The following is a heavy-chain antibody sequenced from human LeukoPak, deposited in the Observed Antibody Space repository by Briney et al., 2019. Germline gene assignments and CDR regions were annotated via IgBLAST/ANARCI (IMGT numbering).Heavy chain of an antibody. V-gene: IGHV3-23*01. Sequence: GGSLRLSCAASGFTFSTYAMSWVRQAPGKGLEWVSSISGSGGRTYDADSVKGRFTVSRDNSKNTLYLQMNSLRAEDTAVYYCARDLPYDSSGYSAAFDIWGQGTMVTVSS. CDR2: ISGSGGRT. D-gene: IGHD3-22*01. CDR3: ARDLPYDSSGYSAAFDI. CDR1: GFTFSTYA. J-gene: IGHJ3*02.